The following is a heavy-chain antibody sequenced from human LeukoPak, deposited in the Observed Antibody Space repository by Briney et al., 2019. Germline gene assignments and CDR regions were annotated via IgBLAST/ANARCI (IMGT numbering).Heavy chain of an antibody. V-gene: IGHV1-2*02. D-gene: IGHD6-13*01. CDR2: INPNSGGT. CDR1: GYTFTGYY. J-gene: IGHJ5*02. CDR3: ARDLPAAGGREVWFDP. Sequence: VASVKVSCKASGYTFTGYYMHWVRQAPGQGLEWMGWINPNSGGTNYAQKFQGRVTMTRDTSISTVYMELSSLRSEDTAVYYCARDLPAAGGREVWFDPWGQGTLVTVSS.